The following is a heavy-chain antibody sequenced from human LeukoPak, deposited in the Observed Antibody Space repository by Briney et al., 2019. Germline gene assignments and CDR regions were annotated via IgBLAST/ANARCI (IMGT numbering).Heavy chain of an antibody. CDR1: GFTFSSYA. D-gene: IGHD2-2*01. V-gene: IGHV3-23*01. J-gene: IGHJ4*02. CDR2: ISGSGGST. Sequence: GGSLRLSCAASGFTFSSYAMSWVRQAPGKGVEWVSAISGSGGSTYYADSVKGRFTISRDNSKNTLYLQMNSLRAEDTAVYYCAKHGDIVVVPAARDYWGQGTLVTVSS. CDR3: AKHGDIVVVPAARDY.